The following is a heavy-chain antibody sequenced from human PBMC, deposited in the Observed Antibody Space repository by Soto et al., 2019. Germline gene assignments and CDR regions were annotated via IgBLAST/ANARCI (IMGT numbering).Heavy chain of an antibody. J-gene: IGHJ4*02. D-gene: IGHD3-10*01. CDR1: GGTFSSYA. CDR2: IIPIFGTA. V-gene: IGHV1-69*13. Sequence: ASVKVSCKASGGTFSSYAISWVRQAPGQGLEWMGGIIPIFGTANYAQKFQGRVTITADESTSTAYMELSSLSSGETAVYYCAREGTYGSTTDYWGQGTLVTVSS. CDR3: AREGTYGSTTDY.